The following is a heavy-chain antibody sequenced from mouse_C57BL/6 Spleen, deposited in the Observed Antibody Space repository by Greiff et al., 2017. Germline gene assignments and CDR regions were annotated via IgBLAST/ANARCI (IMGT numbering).Heavy chain of an antibody. CDR3: ARGRYDGNYDYYAMDY. Sequence: VQLQQSGPELVKPGASVKIFCKASGYAFSSSWMNWVKQRPGKGLEWIGRIYPGDGDTNYNGKFKGKATLTADKSSSTAYMQLSSLTSEDSAVYFCARGRYDGNYDYYAMDYWGQGTSVTVSS. CDR1: GYAFSSSW. J-gene: IGHJ4*01. D-gene: IGHD2-3*01. V-gene: IGHV1-82*01. CDR2: IYPGDGDT.